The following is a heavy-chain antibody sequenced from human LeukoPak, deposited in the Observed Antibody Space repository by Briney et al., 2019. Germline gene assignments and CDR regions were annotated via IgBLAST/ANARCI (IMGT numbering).Heavy chain of an antibody. CDR2: INPNSGGT. D-gene: IGHD3-3*01. Sequence: ASMKVSCKASGYTFTGHYMHWVRQAPGQGLEWMGWINPNSGGTNYAQKFQGWVTMTRDTSISTAYMELSRLRSDDTAVYYCARDNARYYDFWSGYYTAGYYFDYWGQGTLVTVSS. V-gene: IGHV1-2*04. CDR3: ARDNARYYDFWSGYYTAGYYFDY. J-gene: IGHJ4*02. CDR1: GYTFTGHY.